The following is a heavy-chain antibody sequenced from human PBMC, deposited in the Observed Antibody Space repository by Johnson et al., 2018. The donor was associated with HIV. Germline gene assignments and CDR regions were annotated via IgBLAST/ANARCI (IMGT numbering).Heavy chain of an antibody. Sequence: VQLVESGGGLVQPGRSLRLSCAASGFTFDDYAMHWVRQAPGKGLEWVSGISWNSGSIGYADSVKGRFTISRDNSKNTLYLQMNSLRAEDTAVYYCTTSVGATLRGAFDIWG. CDR1: GFTFDDYA. J-gene: IGHJ3*02. CDR2: ISWNSGSI. CDR3: TTSVGATLRGAFDI. V-gene: IGHV3-9*01. D-gene: IGHD1-26*01.